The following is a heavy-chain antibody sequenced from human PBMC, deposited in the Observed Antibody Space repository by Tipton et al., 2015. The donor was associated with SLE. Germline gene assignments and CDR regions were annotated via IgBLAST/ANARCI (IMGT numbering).Heavy chain of an antibody. D-gene: IGHD5-18*01. CDR3: ARNSRYSSLY. CDR2: ICNDGST. Sequence: LRLSCTVSGGSVTTYCWTWIRQPPGKGLDWTGYICNDGSTAYNPSLKGRATISVDTSENQFSLKLSPVTAADTAVYYCARNSRYSSLYWGPGTLVTVSS. CDR1: GGSVTTYC. V-gene: IGHV4-4*08. J-gene: IGHJ4*02.